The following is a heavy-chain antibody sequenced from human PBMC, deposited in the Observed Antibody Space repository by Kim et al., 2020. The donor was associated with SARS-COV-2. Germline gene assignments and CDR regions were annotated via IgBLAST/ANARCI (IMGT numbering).Heavy chain of an antibody. Sequence: ASVKVSCKPSGYTFTSYAMHWVCQAPGQRLEWMGWINAGNGNTKYSQKFQGRVTITRDTSASTAYMELSSLRSEDTAVYYCARATSLRYFDWPYFDYWGQGTLVTVSS. D-gene: IGHD3-9*01. V-gene: IGHV1-3*01. CDR1: GYTFTSYA. CDR3: ARATSLRYFDWPYFDY. J-gene: IGHJ4*02. CDR2: INAGNGNT.